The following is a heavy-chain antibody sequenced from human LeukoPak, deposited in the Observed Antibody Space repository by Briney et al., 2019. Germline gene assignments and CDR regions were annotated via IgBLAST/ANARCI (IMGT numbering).Heavy chain of an antibody. J-gene: IGHJ3*02. CDR2: ISGSGGST. CDR3: AKDYYDSSGYVPPDAFDI. V-gene: IGHV3-23*01. Sequence: GGSLRLSXAASGFTFSSYAMSWVRQSPGKGLEWVSAISGSGGSTYYADSVKGRFTISRDNSKNTLYLQMNSLRAEDTAVYYCAKDYYDSSGYVPPDAFDIWGQGTMVTVSS. D-gene: IGHD3-22*01. CDR1: GFTFSSYA.